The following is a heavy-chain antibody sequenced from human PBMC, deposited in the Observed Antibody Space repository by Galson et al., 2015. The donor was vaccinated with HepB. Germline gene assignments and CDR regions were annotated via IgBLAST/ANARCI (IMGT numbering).Heavy chain of an antibody. V-gene: IGHV5-51*01. D-gene: IGHD4-23*01. Sequence: QSGAEVTKPGEFLKISCKGSGYSFTSCWIGWVRQMPGKGLEWMGIIYPGDSDTRYSPSFQGQVTISVDKSISTAYLQWDSLKASDSAIYYCAIDYGGSGDAFDIWGQGTMVTVSS. CDR3: AIDYGGSGDAFDI. CDR1: GYSFTSCW. CDR2: IYPGDSDT. J-gene: IGHJ3*02.